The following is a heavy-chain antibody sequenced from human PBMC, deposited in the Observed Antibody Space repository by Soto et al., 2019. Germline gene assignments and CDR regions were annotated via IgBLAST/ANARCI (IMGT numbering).Heavy chain of an antibody. D-gene: IGHD2-2*01. Sequence: PGGALRLSCAASGFTFSSYAMSWVRQAPGKGLEWVSAISGSGGSTYYADSVKGRFTISRDNSKNTLYLQMNSLRAEDTAVYYCAKGAEVPDAPYHNPWGQGTLVTVS. J-gene: IGHJ5*02. CDR1: GFTFSSYA. CDR3: AKGAEVPDAPYHNP. CDR2: ISGSGGST. V-gene: IGHV3-23*01.